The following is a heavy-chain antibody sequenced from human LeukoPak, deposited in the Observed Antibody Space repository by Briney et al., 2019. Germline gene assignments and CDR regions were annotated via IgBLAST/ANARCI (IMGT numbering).Heavy chain of an antibody. CDR3: ARDPFLYRDAFDI. CDR2: IFATGST. D-gene: IGHD3-16*01. J-gene: IGHJ3*02. Sequence: SETLSLTCSVSGGSIRSTTYYWSWIRQPAGKGLEWIGRIFATGSTDYNPSLKSRITISVDTSKNQFSLKLSSVTAADTAMYFCARDPFLYRDAFDIWGQGTMVTVSS. CDR1: GGSIRSTTYY. V-gene: IGHV4-61*02.